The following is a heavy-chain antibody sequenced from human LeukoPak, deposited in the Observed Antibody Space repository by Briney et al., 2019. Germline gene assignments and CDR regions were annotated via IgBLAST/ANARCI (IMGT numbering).Heavy chain of an antibody. J-gene: IGHJ4*02. CDR3: ARHSGSSNEGFDY. CDR2: IFPADSGT. Sequence: RGESLKISCEAFGYSFTSYWIGWVRQMPGKGLEWMGIIFPADSGTRYSPSFQGQVTISADKSISTAYLQWSSLKASDTAMYYCARHSGSSNEGFDYWGQGTLVTVSS. D-gene: IGHD1-26*01. CDR1: GYSFTSYW. V-gene: IGHV5-51*01.